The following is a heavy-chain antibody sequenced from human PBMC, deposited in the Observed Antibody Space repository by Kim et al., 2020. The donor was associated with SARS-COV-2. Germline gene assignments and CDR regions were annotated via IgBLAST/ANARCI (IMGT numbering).Heavy chain of an antibody. V-gene: IGHV3-64D*08. CDR3: AWTGVGLPYPHY. D-gene: IGHD1-26*01. J-gene: IGHJ4*02. CDR1: GFTFSTYT. Sequence: GGSLRLSCSASGFTFSTYTMHWVRQAPGKGPEHVALITPSGGNTFHAEPVKGRFAISRDNSKNTLYLQMSRLRVEDTALYYCAWTGVGLPYPHYWGQGALVTVSS. CDR2: ITPSGGNT.